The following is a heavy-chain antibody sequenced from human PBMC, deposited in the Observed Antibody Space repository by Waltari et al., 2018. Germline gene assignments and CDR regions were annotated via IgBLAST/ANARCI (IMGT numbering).Heavy chain of an antibody. CDR2: IWFEGGQT. J-gene: IGHJ4*02. CDR3: AKDAFGNTYVDH. V-gene: IGHV3-33*06. Sequence: QAQLVESGGGVVQPGMSLRLSCTGTGLSISSYGMHWVRQAPGKGVEGVALIWFEGGQTYYADSVRGRFTISRDNSKNTLYLDMNSLKLNDTAIYYCAKDAFGNTYVDHWGQGTLVTVAS. D-gene: IGHD3-10*01. CDR1: GLSISSYG.